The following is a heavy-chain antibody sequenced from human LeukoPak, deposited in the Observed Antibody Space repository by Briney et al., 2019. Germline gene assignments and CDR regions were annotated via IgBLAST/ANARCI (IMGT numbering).Heavy chain of an antibody. J-gene: IGHJ4*02. CDR2: IWYDGSNK. D-gene: IGHD3-22*01. V-gene: IGHV3-30*02. CDR1: GFTFSSYG. CDR3: AQLDYYDSSGYYSDY. Sequence: GGSLRLSCAASGFTFSSYGMHWVRQAPGKGLEWVAVIWYDGSNKYYADSVKGRFTISRDNSKNTLYLQMNSLRAEHTAVYYCAQLDYYDSSGYYSDYWGQGTLVTVSS.